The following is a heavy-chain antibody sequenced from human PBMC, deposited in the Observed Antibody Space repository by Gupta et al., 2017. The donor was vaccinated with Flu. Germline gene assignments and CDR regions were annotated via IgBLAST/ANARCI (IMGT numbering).Heavy chain of an antibody. Sequence: VQLLESVGGLVQPGGSLRLSCAASGFTFSSYAMSWVRQAPGKGLEWVSAISGRGGSTYYADYVKGRVTISRDNSKNTLDLQMNSLRAEDTAGDDCAKFSMGGNSNLDYWGQGTLVTVAS. D-gene: IGHD2-21*02. CDR2: ISGRGGST. J-gene: IGHJ4*02. V-gene: IGHV3-23*01. CDR3: AKFSMGGNSNLDY. CDR1: GFTFSSYA.